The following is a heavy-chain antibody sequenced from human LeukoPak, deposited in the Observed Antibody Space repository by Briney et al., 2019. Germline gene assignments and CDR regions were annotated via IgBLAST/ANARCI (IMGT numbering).Heavy chain of an antibody. CDR2: IHTSGTT. CDR1: GGSISSYL. J-gene: IGHJ4*02. V-gene: IGHV4-4*07. CDR3: ETWQVSASAWRFDY. Sequence: SETLSLTCTVSGGSISSYLWSWIRQSAGKRLEWLGRIHTSGTTTSSPSLQSRLTMSVDTSKSQVSLRLTSVTAADTAVYSCETWQVSASAWRFDYWGQGSLVTVSS. D-gene: IGHD5/OR15-5a*01.